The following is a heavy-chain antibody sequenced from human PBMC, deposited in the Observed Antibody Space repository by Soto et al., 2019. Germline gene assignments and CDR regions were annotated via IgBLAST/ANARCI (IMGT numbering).Heavy chain of an antibody. CDR3: ARAPKIVAMGRPFDY. CDR1: GGSFSGYS. Sequence: SETLSLTCAVYGGSFSGYSWNWIRQPPGKGPEGIGEINHSVSTNYNPSPKSRVTISLDTSKNQFSLRLTSLTAADTAVYFCARAPKIVAMGRPFDYWGQGIVVTVS. J-gene: IGHJ4*02. D-gene: IGHD5-12*01. V-gene: IGHV4-34*01. CDR2: INHSVST.